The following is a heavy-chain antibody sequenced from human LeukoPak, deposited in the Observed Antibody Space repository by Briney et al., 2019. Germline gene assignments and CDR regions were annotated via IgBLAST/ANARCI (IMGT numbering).Heavy chain of an antibody. CDR1: GGTFSSYA. V-gene: IGHV1-69*04. CDR3: ARLHDSTIY. Sequence: SVKVSCRASGGTFSSYAISWVRQAPGQGLEWMGRIIPILGIANYAQKFQGRVTITADKSTSTAYMELSSLRSEDTAVYYCARLHDSTIYWGQGTLVTVSS. D-gene: IGHD2/OR15-2a*01. CDR2: IIPILGIA. J-gene: IGHJ4*02.